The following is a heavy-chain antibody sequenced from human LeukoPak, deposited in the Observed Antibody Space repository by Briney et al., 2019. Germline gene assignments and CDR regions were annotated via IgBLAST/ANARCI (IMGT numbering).Heavy chain of an antibody. J-gene: IGHJ4*02. CDR1: GFTFGGYA. D-gene: IGHD3-16*02. CDR2: ISAGSEDS. Sequence: GGSLRLSCAASGFTFGGYAMSWVRQAPGKGLEWVSSISAGSEDSYYADSVKGRFTISRDNLKSTPYLQMNSLRADDTAVYYCARLFGGVIVFLDYWGQGTLVTVSS. V-gene: IGHV3-23*01. CDR3: ARLFGGVIVFLDY.